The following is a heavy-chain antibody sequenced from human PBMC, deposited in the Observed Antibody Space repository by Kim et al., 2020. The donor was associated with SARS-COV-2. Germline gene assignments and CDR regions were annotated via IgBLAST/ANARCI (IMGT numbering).Heavy chain of an antibody. Sequence: SVKVSCKASGGTFSSYAISWVRQAPGQGLEWMGGIIPIFGTANYAQKFQGRVTITADESTSTAYMELSSLRSEDTAVYYCASGGRELGYCSSTSCYYYYYGMDVWGQGTTVTVSS. CDR1: GGTFSSYA. CDR3: ASGGRELGYCSSTSCYYYYYGMDV. CDR2: IIPIFGTA. J-gene: IGHJ6*02. V-gene: IGHV1-69*13. D-gene: IGHD2-2*01.